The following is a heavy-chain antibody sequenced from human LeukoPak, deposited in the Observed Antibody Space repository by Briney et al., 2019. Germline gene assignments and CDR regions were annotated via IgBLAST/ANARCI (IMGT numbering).Heavy chain of an antibody. CDR3: ARLRDSGSYYSPLDF. V-gene: IGHV4-59*01. CDR1: GDSISSYY. Sequence: SETLSLTCTVSGDSISSYYWSWIRQPPGQGLEWIGYIYYSGSTNYSPSLKSRVTISIDTSRNQFYLQLSSLTAADTAVYYCARLRDSGSYYSPLDFWGQGALVTVSS. J-gene: IGHJ4*02. D-gene: IGHD1-26*01. CDR2: IYYSGST.